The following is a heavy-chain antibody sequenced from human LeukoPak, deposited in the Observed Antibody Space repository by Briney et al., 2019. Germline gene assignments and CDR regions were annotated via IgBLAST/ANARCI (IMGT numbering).Heavy chain of an antibody. CDR3: ARDYGGNFDY. J-gene: IGHJ4*02. CDR1: GYTFTSYY. Sequence: ASVKVSCKASGYTFTSYYMHWVRQAPGQGLEWMGWISAYNGNTNYAQKLQGRVTMTTDTPTSTAYMELRSLRSDDTAVYYCARDYGGNFDYWGQGTLVTVSS. V-gene: IGHV1-18*04. D-gene: IGHD4-17*01. CDR2: ISAYNGNT.